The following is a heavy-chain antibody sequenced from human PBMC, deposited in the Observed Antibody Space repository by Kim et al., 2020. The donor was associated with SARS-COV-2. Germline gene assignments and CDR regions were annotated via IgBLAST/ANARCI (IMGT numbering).Heavy chain of an antibody. V-gene: IGHV5-51*01. Sequence: RYSPSFQGQVTISADKSISTAYLQWSSLKASDTAMYYCARGPPWDDAFDIWGQGTMVTVSS. J-gene: IGHJ3*02. D-gene: IGHD1-26*01. CDR3: ARGPPWDDAFDI.